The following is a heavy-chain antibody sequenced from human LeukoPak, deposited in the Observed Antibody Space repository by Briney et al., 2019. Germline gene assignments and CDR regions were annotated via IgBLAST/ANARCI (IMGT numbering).Heavy chain of an antibody. Sequence: SETLSLTCTVSGGSISSSSYYWGWIRQPPGKGLEWIGSIYTSGSTNYNPSLKSRVTMSVDTSKNQFSLKLSSVTAADTAVYYCASTAMVNYYYYGMDVWGQGTTVTVSS. CDR3: ASTAMVNYYYYGMDV. CDR2: IYTSGST. J-gene: IGHJ6*02. CDR1: GGSISSSSYY. V-gene: IGHV4-39*07. D-gene: IGHD5-18*01.